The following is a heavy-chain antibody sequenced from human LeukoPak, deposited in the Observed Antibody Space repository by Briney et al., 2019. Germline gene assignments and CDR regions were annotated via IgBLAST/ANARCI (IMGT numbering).Heavy chain of an antibody. Sequence: GGSLRLSCAASGFTFSSYWMNWVRQAPGKGLVWVPRIASDGSSTTYADSVKGRFSISRDNAKNTLYLQMNSLRVEDTAVYYCARDGYSSSFYYYYYGMDVWGQGATVTVSS. J-gene: IGHJ6*02. V-gene: IGHV3-74*01. D-gene: IGHD6-6*01. CDR1: GFTFSSYW. CDR2: IASDGSST. CDR3: ARDGYSSSFYYYYYGMDV.